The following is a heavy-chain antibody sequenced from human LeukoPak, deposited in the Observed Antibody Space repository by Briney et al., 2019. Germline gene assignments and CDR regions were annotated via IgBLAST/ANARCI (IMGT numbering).Heavy chain of an antibody. Sequence: GGSLRLSCAASGFTFSSYGMHWVRQAPGKGLEWVAVISYEGSNKYYADSVKGRFTISRDNSKNTLYLQMNSLRAEDTAVYYCAKDRYGGSYFAPLDFWGQGTLVTVSS. CDR2: ISYEGSNK. V-gene: IGHV3-30*18. D-gene: IGHD1-26*01. CDR3: AKDRYGGSYFAPLDF. CDR1: GFTFSSYG. J-gene: IGHJ4*02.